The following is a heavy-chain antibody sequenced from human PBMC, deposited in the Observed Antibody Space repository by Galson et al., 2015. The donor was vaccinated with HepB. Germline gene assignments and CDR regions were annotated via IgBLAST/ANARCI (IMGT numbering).Heavy chain of an antibody. V-gene: IGHV1-2*06. CDR2: INPNSGGT. J-gene: IGHJ6*03. D-gene: IGHD4-17*01. CDR1: GYTFTGYY. CDR3: ARVRTVTTAYYYYMDV. Sequence: SVKVSCKASGYTFTGYYMHWVRRAPGQGLEWMGRINPNSGGTNYAQKFQGRVTMTRDTSISTAYMELSRLRSDDTAVYYCARVRTVTTAYYYYMDVWGKGTTVTVSS.